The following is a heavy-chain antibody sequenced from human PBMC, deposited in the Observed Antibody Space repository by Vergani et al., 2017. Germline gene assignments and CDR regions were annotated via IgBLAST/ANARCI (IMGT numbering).Heavy chain of an antibody. Sequence: QVQLQQWGAGLLKPSETLSLTCAVYGGSFSGYYWSWIRQPAGKGLEWIGRIYTSGSTNYNPSLKSRVTMSVDTSKNQFSLKLSSVTAADTAVYYCARSPPNDFWSGYYEAFDIWGQGTMVTVSS. V-gene: IGHV4-59*10. CDR3: ARSPPNDFWSGYYEAFDI. CDR2: IYTSGST. J-gene: IGHJ3*02. D-gene: IGHD3-3*01. CDR1: GGSFSGYY.